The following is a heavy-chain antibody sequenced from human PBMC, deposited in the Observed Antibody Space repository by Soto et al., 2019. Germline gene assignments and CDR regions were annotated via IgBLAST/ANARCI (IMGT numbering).Heavy chain of an antibody. CDR3: AKTITTSGVSSRGRGALLDS. Sequence: ASVKVSCKASGYTFTGYYMHWVRQAPGQELEWMGWINPNSGGTNYAQRFQGRVTMTGDTSITTAYMELNSLRAEDTAIYYCAKTITTSGVSSRGRGALLDSWGQGTLVTVSS. CDR1: GYTFTGYY. J-gene: IGHJ4*02. V-gene: IGHV1-2*02. D-gene: IGHD3-3*01. CDR2: INPNSGGT.